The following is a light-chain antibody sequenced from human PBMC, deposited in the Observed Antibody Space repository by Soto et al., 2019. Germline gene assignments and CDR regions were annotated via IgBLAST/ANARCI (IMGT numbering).Light chain of an antibody. J-gene: IGLJ3*02. CDR2: SNN. V-gene: IGLV1-44*01. CDR1: SSNIGSNT. CDR3: AAWDDSLNGPV. Sequence: QSVLPQPPSASGTPGQRVTISCSGISSNIGSNTVNWYQQLPGTAPKLLIYSNNQRPSGVPDRFSGSKSGTSASLAISGLQSEDEADYYCAAWDDSLNGPVFGGGTKVTVL.